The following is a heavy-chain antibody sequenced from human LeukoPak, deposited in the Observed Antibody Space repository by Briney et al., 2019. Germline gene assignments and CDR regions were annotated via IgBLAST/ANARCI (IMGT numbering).Heavy chain of an antibody. Sequence: SETLSLTCAVYGGSFSGYYWSWIRQPPGKGLEWIGEINHSGSTNYNPSLKSRVTISVDTSKNQFSLKLSSVTAADTAVYYAVLIAAAGTAYDAFDIWGQGTMVTVSS. CDR1: GGSFSGYY. V-gene: IGHV4-34*01. D-gene: IGHD6-13*01. CDR3: VLIAAAGTAYDAFDI. J-gene: IGHJ3*02. CDR2: INHSGST.